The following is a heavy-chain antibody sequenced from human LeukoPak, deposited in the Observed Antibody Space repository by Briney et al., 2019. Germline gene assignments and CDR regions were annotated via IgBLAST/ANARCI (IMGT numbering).Heavy chain of an antibody. CDR3: ARGGRYCSGGNCYSAEYFQH. D-gene: IGHD2-15*01. CDR1: GVSISSCYYL. Sequence: PSQTVSLTCTVSGVSISSCYYLWTWVRQPPGKGVELVGYSFYSGTTYYNPSLESRVAISVDTSQNQFSLKVTSVTAADTAVYYCARGGRYCSGGNCYSAEYFQHWGQGNLVTVSS. V-gene: IGHV4-30-4*01. CDR2: SFYSGTT. J-gene: IGHJ1*01.